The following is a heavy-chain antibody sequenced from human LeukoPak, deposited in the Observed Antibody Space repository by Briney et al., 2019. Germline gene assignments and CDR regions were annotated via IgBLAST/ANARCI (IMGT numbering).Heavy chain of an antibody. D-gene: IGHD5-18*01. V-gene: IGHV1-69*13. Sequence: ASVKVSCKASGGTFSSYAISWVRQAPGQGLEWMGGIIPIFGTANYAQKFQGRVTITADESTSTAYMELSSLRSEDTAVYYCARVGGEDSYGYSLPFDYWGQGTLVTVSS. CDR2: IIPIFGTA. CDR1: GGTFSSYA. J-gene: IGHJ4*02. CDR3: ARVGGEDSYGYSLPFDY.